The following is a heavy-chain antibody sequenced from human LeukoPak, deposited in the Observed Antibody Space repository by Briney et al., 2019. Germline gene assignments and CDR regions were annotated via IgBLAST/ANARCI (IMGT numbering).Heavy chain of an antibody. CDR2: IYYSGSP. CDR1: GGSISSSSYY. J-gene: IGHJ4*02. CDR3: ARNMRLGELSFFDY. V-gene: IGHV4-39*01. Sequence: SETLSLTCTVSGGSISSSSYYWGWIRQPPGKGLEWIGRIYYSGSPYYNSSLKSRVTISVDTSKNQFSLKLSSVTAADTAVYYCARNMRLGELSFFDYWGQGTLVTVSS. D-gene: IGHD3-16*02.